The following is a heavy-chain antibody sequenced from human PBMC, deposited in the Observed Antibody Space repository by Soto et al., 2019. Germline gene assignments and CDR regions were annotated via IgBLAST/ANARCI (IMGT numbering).Heavy chain of an antibody. Sequence: PSETLSLTCTISGGSISSYYWSWIRQTPGKGLEWIGYVYFSGSTNYNPSLKSRVTISLDKSKSQFSLRLISVTAADTAVYYCTREQSDDNYFDPWGQGTLVTVSS. D-gene: IGHD6-19*01. J-gene: IGHJ5*02. V-gene: IGHV4-59*01. CDR1: GGSISSYY. CDR2: VYFSGST. CDR3: TREQSDDNYFDP.